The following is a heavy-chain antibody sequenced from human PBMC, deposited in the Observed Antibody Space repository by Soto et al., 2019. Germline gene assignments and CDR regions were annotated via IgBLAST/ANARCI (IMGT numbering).Heavy chain of an antibody. V-gene: IGHV3-23*01. J-gene: IGHJ2*01. D-gene: IGHD1-1*01. CDR3: AKDVESISWYFDR. Sequence: PLGPHRPSCEASGLTVTNHAKSSVLQAPGKGLEWVSGISGSGSNTYYADSVKGRFTISKDNSGNTLFLQMNSLRAEDTAVYYCAKDVESISWYFDRWGGGGLVAVSS. CDR2: ISGSGSNT. CDR1: GLTVTNHA.